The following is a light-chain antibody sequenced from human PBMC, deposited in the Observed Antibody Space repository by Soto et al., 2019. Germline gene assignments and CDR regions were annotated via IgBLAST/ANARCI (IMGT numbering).Light chain of an antibody. CDR1: SSDVGTYNY. CDR2: EVS. V-gene: IGLV2-8*01. CDR3: SSYAGSKNLV. J-gene: IGLJ2*01. Sequence: QSALTQPPSASGSPGQSVTISCTGSSSDVGTYNYVSWYQQHPGKAPKLMIYEVSKRSSGVPDRFSGSKSGNTASLTVSGLQAEEEGDYYCSSYAGSKNLVFGGGTKLTVL.